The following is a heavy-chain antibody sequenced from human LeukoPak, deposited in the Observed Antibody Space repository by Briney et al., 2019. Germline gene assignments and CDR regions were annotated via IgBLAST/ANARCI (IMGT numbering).Heavy chain of an antibody. CDR3: ARNSLSDYYDSSGYYYGY. J-gene: IGHJ4*02. CDR2: INSDGSTT. D-gene: IGHD3-22*01. CDR1: GFTFITYW. V-gene: IGHV3-74*01. Sequence: GGSLRLSCAASGFTFITYWMHWVRQAPGKGLVWVSSINSDGSTTTYADSVKGRFTISRDNAKNSLYLQMNSLRAEDTAVYYCARNSLSDYYDSSGYYYGYWGQGTLVTVSS.